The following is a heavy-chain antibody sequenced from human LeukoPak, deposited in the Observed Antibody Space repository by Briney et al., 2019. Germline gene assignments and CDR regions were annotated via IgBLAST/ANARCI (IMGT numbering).Heavy chain of an antibody. D-gene: IGHD2-2*01. J-gene: IGHJ6*03. CDR2: ISGSGGST. CDR3: AKGCIPAAKDKDYYYMDV. CDR1: GFTFSSYA. Sequence: GGSLRLSCAASGFTFSSYAMSWVRQAPGKGLEWVSAISGSGGSTYYADSVKGRFTISRDNSENTLYPQMNSLRAEDTAVYYCAKGCIPAAKDKDYYYMDVWGKGTTVTVSS. V-gene: IGHV3-23*01.